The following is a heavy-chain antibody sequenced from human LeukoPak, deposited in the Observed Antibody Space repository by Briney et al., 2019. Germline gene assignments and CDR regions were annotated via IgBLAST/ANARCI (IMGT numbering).Heavy chain of an antibody. CDR1: GASISSGGYS. Sequence: PSETLSLTCAVSGASISSGGYSWSWIRQPPGKGLEWIGYIYHSGSTYYNPSLKSRVTISVDRSKNQFSLKLSSVTAADTAVYYCARGWGQSDAFDIWGERTMVTVSS. V-gene: IGHV4-30-2*01. CDR2: IYHSGST. D-gene: IGHD3-16*01. J-gene: IGHJ3*02. CDR3: ARGWGQSDAFDI.